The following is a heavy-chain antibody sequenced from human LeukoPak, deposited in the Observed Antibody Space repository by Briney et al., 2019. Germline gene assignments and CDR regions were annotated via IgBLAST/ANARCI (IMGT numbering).Heavy chain of an antibody. Sequence: GESLKISCKTSGYTFSNFWNAWVRPMPGKGLEGVGIFNPKDSFTRYSLSFQGQVIFSADNFIRTAYRQWSSLRASDTGIYYCARHYGSAWFAHWGQGTQVTVSS. CDR2: FNPKDSFT. J-gene: IGHJ5*02. D-gene: IGHD6-25*01. CDR3: ARHYGSAWFAH. CDR1: GYTFSNFW. V-gene: IGHV5-51*01.